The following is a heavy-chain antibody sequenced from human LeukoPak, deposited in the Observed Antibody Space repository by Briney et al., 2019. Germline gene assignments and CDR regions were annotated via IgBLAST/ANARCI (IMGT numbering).Heavy chain of an antibody. J-gene: IGHJ6*04. CDR1: GGSISSYY. CDR3: AREYCSSTSCHEVDV. Sequence: PSETLSLTCTVSGGSISSYYWSWIRQPPGKGLEWIGYIYYSGSTNYNPSLKSRVTISVNTSKNQFSLKLSSVTAADTAVYYCAREYCSSTSCHEVDVWGKGTTVTVSS. CDR2: IYYSGST. V-gene: IGHV4-59*01. D-gene: IGHD2-2*01.